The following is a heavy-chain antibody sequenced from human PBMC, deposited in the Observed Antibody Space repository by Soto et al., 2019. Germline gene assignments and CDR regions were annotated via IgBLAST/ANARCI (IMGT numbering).Heavy chain of an antibody. CDR3: ARDSAPRISIAARPDPYYYYGMDV. V-gene: IGHV1-69*13. Sequence: ASVKVSCKASGGTFSSYAISWVRQAPGQGLEWMGGIIPIFGTANYAQKFQGRVTITADESTSTAYMELSSLRSEDTAVYYCARDSAPRISIAARPDPYYYYGMDVWGQGTTVTVSS. CDR1: GGTFSSYA. J-gene: IGHJ6*02. D-gene: IGHD6-6*01. CDR2: IIPIFGTA.